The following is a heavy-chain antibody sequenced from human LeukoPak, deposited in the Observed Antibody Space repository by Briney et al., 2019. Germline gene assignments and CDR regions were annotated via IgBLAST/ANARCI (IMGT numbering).Heavy chain of an antibody. V-gene: IGHV1-46*01. CDR3: ARPYYYDSSGYSLDY. D-gene: IGHD3-22*01. CDR2: INPSGGST. CDR1: GYTFTSYY. J-gene: IGHJ4*02. Sequence: GASVKVSCKASGYTFTSYYMHWVRQAPGQGLEWMGIINPSGGSTSYAQKFRGRVTMTRDTSTSTVYMELSSLRSEDTAVYYCARPYYYDSSGYSLDYWGQGTLVTVSS.